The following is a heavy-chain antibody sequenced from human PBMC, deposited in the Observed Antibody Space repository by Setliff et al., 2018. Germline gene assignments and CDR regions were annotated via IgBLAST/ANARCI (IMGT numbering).Heavy chain of an antibody. CDR3: AITMTTGVDFFDY. J-gene: IGHJ4*02. Sequence: GGSLRLSCAASGFTFGDFAMTWVRQASGRGLEWVGRIRSKADSYATAYAASVKARFTISRDDSKNTAYLQVNSLKTEDTAVYYCAITMTTGVDFFDYWGQGTLVTVSS. V-gene: IGHV3-73*01. D-gene: IGHD4-17*01. CDR1: GFTFGDFA. CDR2: IRSKADSYAT.